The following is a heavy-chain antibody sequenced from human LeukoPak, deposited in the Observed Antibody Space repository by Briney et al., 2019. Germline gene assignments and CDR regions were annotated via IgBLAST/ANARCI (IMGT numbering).Heavy chain of an antibody. CDR3: ARGSRDGYTYDFYMDV. J-gene: IGHJ6*03. D-gene: IGHD5-24*01. CDR1: GCTFSNFG. CDR2: MDRHTNI. Sequence: PGGSLRLSCTASGCTFSNFGINWVRQAPGKGLEWVSCMDRHTNIYYADSVRGRFTISRDNAKNSVYLQMNSLRTEDTALYYCARGSRDGYTYDFYMDVWGKGTTVTVSS. V-gene: IGHV3-21*04.